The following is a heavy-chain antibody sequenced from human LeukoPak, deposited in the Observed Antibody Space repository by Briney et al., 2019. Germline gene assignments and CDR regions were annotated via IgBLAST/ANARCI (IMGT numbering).Heavy chain of an antibody. CDR2: IYSGGST. CDR1: GLTVSSNY. Sequence: GGSLRLSCAASGLTVSSNYMSWVRQAPGKGLEWVSVIYSGGSTYYADSVKGRFTISRDNSKNTLYLQMNSLRAEDTAVYYCVRESTRDYYGSGSRPRLHYGMDVWGQGTTVTVSS. J-gene: IGHJ6*02. V-gene: IGHV3-53*01. D-gene: IGHD3-10*01. CDR3: VRESTRDYYGSGSRPRLHYGMDV.